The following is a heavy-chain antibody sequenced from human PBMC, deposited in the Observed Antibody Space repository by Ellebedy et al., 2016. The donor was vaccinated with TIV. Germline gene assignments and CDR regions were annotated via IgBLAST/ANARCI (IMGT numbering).Heavy chain of an antibody. V-gene: IGHV4-39*07. CDR2: IYYSGST. J-gene: IGHJ4*02. D-gene: IGHD3-3*01. CDR1: GGSISSSSFF. Sequence: MPSETLSLTCTVSGGSISSSSFFWGWIRQPPGTGLEWIGNIYYSGSTYNSPSLRSRVTISVDTSKNQFSLNLSSVTAADTAVYYCARVLRGGKNGDYFDYWGQGTLVTVSS. CDR3: ARVLRGGKNGDYFDY.